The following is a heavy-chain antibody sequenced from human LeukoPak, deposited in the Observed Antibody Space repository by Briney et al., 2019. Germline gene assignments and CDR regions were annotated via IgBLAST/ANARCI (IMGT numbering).Heavy chain of an antibody. CDR2: IYYSGST. CDR1: VGSISSYY. CDR3: ARGIRITIFGVANYYMDV. Sequence: SETLSLTCPVSVGSISSYYWSWIRQPPGKGLAWIGYIYYSGSTNYNPSLKSRVTISVDTSKNQFSLKLSSVTAADTAVYYCARGIRITIFGVANYYMDVWGKGTTVTVSS. J-gene: IGHJ6*03. V-gene: IGHV4-59*01. D-gene: IGHD3-3*01.